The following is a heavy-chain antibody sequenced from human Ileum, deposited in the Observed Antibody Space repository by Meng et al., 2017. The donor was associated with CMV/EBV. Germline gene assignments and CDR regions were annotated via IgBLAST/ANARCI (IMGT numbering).Heavy chain of an antibody. D-gene: IGHD3-3*01. Sequence: QLQLQESAPGLGKPSDTLSLTCTVSGGAFNDYPWTGIRQSAGKGLEWIGRIASSGTTYLNPSLESRISMSVDKAKNQFSLKLISVTAADTALYFCARGIHDFWSGTYFDYWGQGLLVTVSS. J-gene: IGHJ4*02. CDR3: ARGIHDFWSGTYFDY. CDR1: GGAFNDYP. CDR2: IASSGTT. V-gene: IGHV4-4*07.